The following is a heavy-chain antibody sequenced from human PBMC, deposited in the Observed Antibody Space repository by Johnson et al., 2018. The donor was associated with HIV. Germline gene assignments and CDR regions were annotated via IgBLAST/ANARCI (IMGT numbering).Heavy chain of an antibody. Sequence: VQLVESGGGVVQPGRSLRLYCAASGFTFSSYAMHWVRQAPGKGLEWVSGISWNSGSIGYADSVKGRFTISRDNSKNTLFLQMNSLRAEDTALYYCAKDLGESENEEWASDYYDFGRDDPGQDPRGVVGTFDIWGQGTMVTVSS. CDR1: GFTFSSYA. J-gene: IGHJ3*02. D-gene: IGHD3-3*01. CDR3: AKDLGESENEEWASDYYDFGRDDPGQDPRGVVGTFDI. CDR2: ISWNSGSI. V-gene: IGHV3-9*01.